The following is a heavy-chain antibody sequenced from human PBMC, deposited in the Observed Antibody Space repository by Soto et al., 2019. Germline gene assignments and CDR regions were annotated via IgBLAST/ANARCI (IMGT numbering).Heavy chain of an antibody. CDR1: GDSMSTYY. D-gene: IGHD1-1*01. J-gene: IGHJ4*02. CDR2: IFYSGGT. V-gene: IGHV4-59*01. CDR3: ARLQLVQKVIDY. Sequence: SETLSLTCTVSGDSMSTYYWRWIRKPPGKGLQWIGYIFYSGGTAYNPSLKSRVTISLDMSKKQISLKLSSVTTADTATYFCARLQLVQKVIDYWGQGTLVTVSS.